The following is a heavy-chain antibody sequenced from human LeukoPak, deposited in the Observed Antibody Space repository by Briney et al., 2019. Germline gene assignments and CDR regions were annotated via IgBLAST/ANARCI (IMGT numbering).Heavy chain of an antibody. V-gene: IGHV3-33*06. D-gene: IGHD3-22*01. CDR2: IWYDGSNK. J-gene: IGHJ6*03. CDR3: AKSGYYDSSGYYPSPYYYYYMDV. Sequence: PGRSLRLSCAASGFTFSSYGMHWVRQAPGKGLEWVAVIWYDGSNKYYADSVKGRFTISRDNSKNTLFLQMNSLRAEDTAVYYCAKSGYYDSSGYYPSPYYYYYMDVWGKGTTVTVSS. CDR1: GFTFSSYG.